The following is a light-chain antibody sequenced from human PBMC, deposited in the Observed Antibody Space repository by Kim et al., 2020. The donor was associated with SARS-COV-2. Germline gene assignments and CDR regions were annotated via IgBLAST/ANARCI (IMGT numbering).Light chain of an antibody. CDR2: QGS. V-gene: IGLV3-1*01. CDR1: KLGDKF. CDR3: QTWDGGTVV. Sequence: SPGQTASITCSGNKLGDKFTYWYQQKAGQSPVLVIYQGSKRPSGIPERFSGSNSGNAATLTISGTQALDEADYYCQTWDGGTVVFGGGTKLTVL. J-gene: IGLJ2*01.